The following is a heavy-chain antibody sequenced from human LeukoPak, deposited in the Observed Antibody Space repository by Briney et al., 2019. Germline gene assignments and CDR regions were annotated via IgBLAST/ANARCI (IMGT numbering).Heavy chain of an antibody. J-gene: IGHJ4*02. Sequence: GGSLRLSCEASGFTFSSYAMSWVRQAPGKGLEWVSAISGSGGSTYYADSVKGRFTISRDNSKNTLYLQMNSLRAEDTAVYYCAKDNRRAHYFDYWGQGTLVTVSS. CDR1: GFTFSSYA. CDR2: ISGSGGST. V-gene: IGHV3-23*01. CDR3: AKDNRRAHYFDY.